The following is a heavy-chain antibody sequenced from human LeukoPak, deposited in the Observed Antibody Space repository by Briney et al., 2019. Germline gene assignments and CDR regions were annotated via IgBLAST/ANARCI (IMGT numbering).Heavy chain of an antibody. CDR2: IKQDGSEK. V-gene: IGHV3-7*01. Sequence: GGSLRLSCAGSGFTFSNYWMSWVRQAPGKGLEWVANIKQDGSEKYYVDSVKGRFTISRDNAKNSLYLQMNSLRAEDTAVYYCLRAVRAPDYWGQGTLVTVSS. CDR1: GFTFSNYW. CDR3: LRAVRAPDY. J-gene: IGHJ4*02.